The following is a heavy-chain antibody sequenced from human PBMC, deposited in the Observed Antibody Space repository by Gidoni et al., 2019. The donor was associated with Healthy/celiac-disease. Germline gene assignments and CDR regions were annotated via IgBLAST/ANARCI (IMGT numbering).Heavy chain of an antibody. Sequence: EVQLVESGVGLVKPGGSLRLSCAASVLTFSSYSLNWVRQAPGKGLEWVSSISSSSSYLYYADSVKGRFTISRDNAKNSLYLQMNSLRAEDTAVYYCARDLQGIAAAGTTLYYYGMDVWGQGTTVTVSS. CDR3: ARDLQGIAAAGTTLYYYGMDV. J-gene: IGHJ6*02. CDR2: ISSSSSYL. V-gene: IGHV3-21*01. D-gene: IGHD6-13*01. CDR1: VLTFSSYS.